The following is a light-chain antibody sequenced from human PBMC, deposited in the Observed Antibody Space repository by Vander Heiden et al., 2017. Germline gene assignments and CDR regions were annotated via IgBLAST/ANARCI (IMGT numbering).Light chain of an antibody. V-gene: IGKV1-9*01. CDR3: QQRNSYPIN. Sequence: DIQLTQSPSFLSASVGDRVTITCRASQGISSYLAWYQQKPGKAPKLLIYAASTLQSGVPSRLRGSGSGTEFTLTISSRQPEDFATYYCQQRNSYPINLGKGTRMEIK. CDR1: QGISSY. CDR2: AAS. J-gene: IGKJ5*01.